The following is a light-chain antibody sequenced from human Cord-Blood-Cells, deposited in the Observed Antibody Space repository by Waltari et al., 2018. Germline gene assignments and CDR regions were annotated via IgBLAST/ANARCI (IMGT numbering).Light chain of an antibody. V-gene: IGLV3-19*01. CDR3: NSRDSSGNHWV. CDR2: GKN. J-gene: IGLJ3*02. CDR1: TLRSYY. Sequence: SSELTQDPAVSVALGQTVRITCQGETLRSYYASWYQQKPGQAPVLGIYGKNNRPSGIPDRFSGSSSGNTASLTITGAQAEDEADYYCNSRDSSGNHWVFGGGTKLTVL.